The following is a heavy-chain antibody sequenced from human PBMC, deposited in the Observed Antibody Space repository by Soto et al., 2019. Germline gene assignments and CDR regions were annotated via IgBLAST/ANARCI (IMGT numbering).Heavy chain of an antibody. V-gene: IGHV3-30-3*01. CDR3: ASSGSDNNWFDP. Sequence: QVQLVESGGGVVQPGRSLRLSCAASGFTFSSYAMHWVRQAPGKGLEWVAVISYDGSNKYYADSVKGRFTISRDNSKNTLYLQMNSLRAEDTAVYYCASSGSDNNWFDPWGQGTLVTVSS. D-gene: IGHD3-10*01. J-gene: IGHJ5*02. CDR2: ISYDGSNK. CDR1: GFTFSSYA.